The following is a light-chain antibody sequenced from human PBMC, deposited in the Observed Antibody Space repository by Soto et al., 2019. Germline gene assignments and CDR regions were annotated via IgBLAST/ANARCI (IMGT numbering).Light chain of an antibody. CDR1: QSISSF. J-gene: IGKJ2*01. CDR2: GAS. Sequence: DIQINQSPSSLSAFVGDGVSITCRASQSISSFLNWYQQTPGKAPKLLISGASSLQSGVPPRFRGSGSGTDFTLTISSLQPEDSASYFCQQSYSIPFTFGQGTKVDIK. V-gene: IGKV1-39*01. CDR3: QQSYSIPFT.